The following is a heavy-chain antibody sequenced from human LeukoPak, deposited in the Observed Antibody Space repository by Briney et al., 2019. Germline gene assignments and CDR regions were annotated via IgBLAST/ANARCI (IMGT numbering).Heavy chain of an antibody. Sequence: PGGSLRLSCAASGFTFSSYSMNWVRQAPGKGLEWVSYISSSGSTIYYADSVKGRFTISRDNAKNSLYLQMNSLRAEDTAVYYCARGPSGYYYDSSGYPYYMDVWGKGTTVTISS. CDR2: ISSSGSTI. J-gene: IGHJ6*03. CDR1: GFTFSSYS. CDR3: ARGPSGYYYDSSGYPYYMDV. V-gene: IGHV3-48*04. D-gene: IGHD3-22*01.